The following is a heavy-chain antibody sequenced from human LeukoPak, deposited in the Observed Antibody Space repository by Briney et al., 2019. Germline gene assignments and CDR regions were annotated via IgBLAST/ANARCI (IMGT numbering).Heavy chain of an antibody. CDR2: IYYSGST. Sequence: SETLSLTCTVSGGTISRYYWSWIRQPPGKGLEWIGYIYYSGSTSYNPSLKSRVTISVDTSKNQFSLKLSSVTAADTAVYYCARAPVGVIPTDYYYYYMDVWGKGTTVTVSS. CDR1: GGTISRYY. J-gene: IGHJ6*03. V-gene: IGHV4-59*12. D-gene: IGHD4-23*01. CDR3: ARAPVGVIPTDYYYYYMDV.